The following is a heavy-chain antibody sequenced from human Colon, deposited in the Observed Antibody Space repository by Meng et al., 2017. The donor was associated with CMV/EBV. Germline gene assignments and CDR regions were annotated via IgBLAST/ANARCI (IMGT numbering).Heavy chain of an antibody. D-gene: IGHD2-21*01. CDR2: ITTSGKYI. Sequence: GESLKISCAASGFAFSDYTMNWVRQAPGKGLEWVSSITTSGKYIYYADSLQGRFTISRDDAKTSVYLQMSSLRAEDTAVYYCAKYCGVDCLYGMDVWGQGTTVTVSS. CDR3: AKYCGVDCLYGMDV. CDR1: GFAFSDYT. J-gene: IGHJ6*02. V-gene: IGHV3-21*06.